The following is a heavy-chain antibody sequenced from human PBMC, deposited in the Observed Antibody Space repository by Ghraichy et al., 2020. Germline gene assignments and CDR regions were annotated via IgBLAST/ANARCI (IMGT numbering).Heavy chain of an antibody. Sequence: GESLNISCKASGYTFTGYYMHWVRQAPGQGLEWMGWINPNSGGTNYAQKFQGRVTMTRDTSISTAYMELSRLRSDDTAVYYCAREAYDSSGYQWGQGTLVTVSS. D-gene: IGHD3-22*01. CDR1: GYTFTGYY. CDR2: INPNSGGT. CDR3: AREAYDSSGYQ. J-gene: IGHJ4*02. V-gene: IGHV1-2*02.